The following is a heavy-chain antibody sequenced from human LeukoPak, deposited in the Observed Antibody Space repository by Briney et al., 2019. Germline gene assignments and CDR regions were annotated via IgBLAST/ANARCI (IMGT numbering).Heavy chain of an antibody. CDR3: ARLRSYGGNRGIDY. J-gene: IGHJ4*02. CDR1: GFTVSSNY. D-gene: IGHD4-23*01. Sequence: GSLRLSCAASGFTVSSNYMSWVRQAPGNGLEWIGSISYSGSTDYNPSLESRVTISVDTSKNQFSLRLSSVTAADTAIYYCARLRSYGGNRGIDYWGQGTLVAVSS. CDR2: ISYSGST. V-gene: IGHV4-39*01.